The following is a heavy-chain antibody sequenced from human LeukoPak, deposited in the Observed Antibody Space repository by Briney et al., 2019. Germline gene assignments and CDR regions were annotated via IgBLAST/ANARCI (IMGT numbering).Heavy chain of an antibody. Sequence: GGSLRLSCAASGFTFSSYAMKWVRQAPGTGREWVSYISPSSTLIYYADSVKGRFTISRDNDKKPLFLQMNSLRAEDTAGYYCASLASEWELPEVDYWGRGTVVTVSS. CDR1: GFTFSSYA. J-gene: IGHJ4*02. CDR2: ISPSSTLI. V-gene: IGHV3-48*01. D-gene: IGHD1-26*01. CDR3: ASLASEWELPEVDY.